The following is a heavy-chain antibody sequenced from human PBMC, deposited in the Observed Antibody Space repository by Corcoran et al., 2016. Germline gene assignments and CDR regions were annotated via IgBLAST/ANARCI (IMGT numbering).Heavy chain of an antibody. CDR1: GFTFNTAW. V-gene: IGHV3-15*01. Sequence: EVQLVESGGGLVKPGGSLRLSCVASGFTFNTAWMGWVRQAPGKGLEWVGRVKSKPAGGTTEYAAPVKGRFTISRDDSKNTLFLQMNSLKTEDTAVYYCTVDFWGAWGQGTLVTVST. J-gene: IGHJ5*02. CDR3: TVDFWGA. D-gene: IGHD3-3*01. CDR2: VKSKPAGGTT.